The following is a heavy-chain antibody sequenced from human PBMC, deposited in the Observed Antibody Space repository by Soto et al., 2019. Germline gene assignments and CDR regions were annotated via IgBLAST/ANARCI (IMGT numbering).Heavy chain of an antibody. CDR2: ISSSSSYT. Sequence: PGGSLRLSCAASGLSFSDYYMSWIRQAPGKGLEWVSYISSSSSYTNYADSVKGRFTISRDNAKSSLYLQMNSLRAEDTAVYYCARNGVDYVWGSYRFLDYWGQGTLVTVSS. CDR1: GLSFSDYY. CDR3: ARNGVDYVWGSYRFLDY. V-gene: IGHV3-11*06. J-gene: IGHJ4*02. D-gene: IGHD3-16*02.